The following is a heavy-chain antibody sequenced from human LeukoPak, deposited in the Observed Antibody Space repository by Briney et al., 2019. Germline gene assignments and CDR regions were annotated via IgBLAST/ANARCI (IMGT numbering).Heavy chain of an antibody. V-gene: IGHV1-69*13. Sequence: GASVKVSCKASGGTFSSYAISWVRQAPGQGLEWMGGIIPIFGTANYAQKFQGRVTITADESTSTAYMELSSLRSEDTAVYYCARDVIHYELEPRRGEPAEADYWGQGTLVTVSS. CDR1: GGTFSSYA. CDR2: IIPIFGTA. J-gene: IGHJ4*02. CDR3: ARDVIHYELEPRRGEPAEADY. D-gene: IGHD1-14*01.